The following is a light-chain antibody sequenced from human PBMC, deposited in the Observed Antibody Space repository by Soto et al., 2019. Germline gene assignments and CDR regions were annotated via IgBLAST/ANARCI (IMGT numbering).Light chain of an antibody. CDR2: GAS. Sequence: EIVLTQSPGTLSLSPGERATLSCRASQSVSSSYLAWYQQKPGQAPRLLIYGASSRATGIPDRFSGSGSGTXXXXXXXXXXPEDFAVYYCQQYGSSPPITFGQGTRLEIK. CDR3: QQYGSSPPIT. V-gene: IGKV3-20*01. J-gene: IGKJ5*01. CDR1: QSVSSSY.